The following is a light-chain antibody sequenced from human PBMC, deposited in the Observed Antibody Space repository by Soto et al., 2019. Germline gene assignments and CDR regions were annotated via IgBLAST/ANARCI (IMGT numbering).Light chain of an antibody. CDR3: QQRSNWCFT. Sequence: EIVLTQSPAPLSLSPGERATLSCRASQSVSSYLAWYQQKPGPAPRLLIYDASNRATGIPARFSGSGSGTDFTLTISSLAPEDVAVYYWQQRSNWCFTFGGGTKVEIK. CDR2: DAS. J-gene: IGKJ4*01. V-gene: IGKV3-11*01. CDR1: QSVSSY.